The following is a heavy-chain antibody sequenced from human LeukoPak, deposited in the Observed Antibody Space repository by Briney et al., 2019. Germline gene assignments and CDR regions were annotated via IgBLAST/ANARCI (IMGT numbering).Heavy chain of an antibody. D-gene: IGHD1-26*01. V-gene: IGHV6-1*01. CDR1: GDSVSSNSAA. J-gene: IGHJ6*03. Sequence: SQTPSLTCAISGDSVSSNSAAWNWIRQSPSRGLEWLGRTYYRSKWYNDYAVSVKSRITINPDTSKNQFSLQLNSVTPEDTAVYYCARTREPTLDYYYYYMDVWGKGTTVTVSS. CDR3: ARTREPTLDYYYYYMDV. CDR2: TYYRSKWYN.